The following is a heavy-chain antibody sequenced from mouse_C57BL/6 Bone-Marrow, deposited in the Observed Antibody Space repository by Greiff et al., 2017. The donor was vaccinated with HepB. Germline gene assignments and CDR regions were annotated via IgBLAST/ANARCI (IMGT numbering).Heavy chain of an antibody. CDR2: ISSSGNT. Sequence: EVQVVESGPALVKPSQTVSLTCTVTGYSITNGNHWWNWFRKVSGSKLEWIGYISSSGNTDSNPSLKSRISITRDTSKNQLFLQLNSVTTEDIATYYCAREGSYGYFDVWGTGTTVTVSS. V-gene: IGHV3-4*01. CDR1: GYSITNGNHW. D-gene: IGHD1-1*01. CDR3: AREGSYGYFDV. J-gene: IGHJ1*03.